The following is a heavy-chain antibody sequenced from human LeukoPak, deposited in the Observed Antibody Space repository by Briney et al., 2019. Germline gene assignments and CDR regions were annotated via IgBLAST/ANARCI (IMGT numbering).Heavy chain of an antibody. CDR3: ARGVMAARLYYFDY. CDR1: GFSFGSHP. V-gene: IGHV3-23*01. J-gene: IGHJ4*02. Sequence: GGSLRLSCAASGFSFGSHPMNWVRQAPGKGLEWVSGITGSGDYTYYIDSVQGRFTISRDNSKNTLFLQMNSVRAEDTAVYYCARGVMAARLYYFDYWGRGILVTVSS. CDR2: ITGSGDYT. D-gene: IGHD2-21*01.